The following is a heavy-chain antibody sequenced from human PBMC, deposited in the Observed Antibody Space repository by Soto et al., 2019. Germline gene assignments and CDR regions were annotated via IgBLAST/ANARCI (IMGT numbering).Heavy chain of an antibody. Sequence: EVQLVDSGGGLAKPGGSLRLSYAASGFNLRNSWMSWVRQAPGKGLEWVARIKSYTDGGTTDYAAPVNGRFTISGDDSKNTLYLQMNSLKTEDTAVYYCTTYDYIWGSDRYRWAYWGQGTLVTVSS. V-gene: IGHV3-15*01. CDR1: GFNLRNSW. CDR2: IKSYTDGGTT. CDR3: TTYDYIWGSDRYRWAY. D-gene: IGHD3-16*02. J-gene: IGHJ4*02.